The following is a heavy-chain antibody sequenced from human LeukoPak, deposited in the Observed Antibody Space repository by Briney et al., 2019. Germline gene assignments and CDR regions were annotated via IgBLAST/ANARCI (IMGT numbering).Heavy chain of an antibody. CDR3: ARRGDFGGNSGWFDP. CDR2: IDPSDSYI. CDR1: GYSFTSYW. J-gene: IGHJ5*02. V-gene: IGHV5-10-1*01. Sequence: GESLKISCKGSGYSFTSYWIGWVRQMPGKGLEWMGRIDPSDSYINYSPSFEGHVTISADKSINTAFLQWRSLKASDTAMYYCARRGDFGGNSGWFDPWGQGTLVTVSS. D-gene: IGHD4-23*01.